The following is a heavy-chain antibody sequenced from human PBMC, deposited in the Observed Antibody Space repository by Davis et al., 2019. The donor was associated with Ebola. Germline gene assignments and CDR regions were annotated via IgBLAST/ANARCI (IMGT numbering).Heavy chain of an antibody. CDR1: GGTFSSYA. J-gene: IGHJ6*02. D-gene: IGHD4-17*01. Sequence: ASVKVSCKASGGTFSSYAISWVRQAPGQGLEWMGWISAYNGNTNYAQKLQGRVTMTRDTSISTAYMELSRLRSEDTAVYYCARMTYGDYPLTRGMDVWGQGTTVTVSS. V-gene: IGHV1-18*01. CDR3: ARMTYGDYPLTRGMDV. CDR2: ISAYNGNT.